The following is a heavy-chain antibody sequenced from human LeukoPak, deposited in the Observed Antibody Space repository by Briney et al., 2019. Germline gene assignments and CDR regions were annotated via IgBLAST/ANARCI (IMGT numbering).Heavy chain of an antibody. J-gene: IGHJ3*01. CDR2: IFYSGST. D-gene: IGHD7-27*01. V-gene: IGHV4-59*01. CDR3: ARTAWGSAFDV. Sequence: SQTLSLTCPVSGDSINSYYWSSIRQPPGKGLEWIGYIFYSGSTYQNPSLKSRVTLSVDTSKKQFSLKLNSVTAADTAVYYGARTAWGSAFDVWGEGTMVTVSS. CDR1: GDSINSYY.